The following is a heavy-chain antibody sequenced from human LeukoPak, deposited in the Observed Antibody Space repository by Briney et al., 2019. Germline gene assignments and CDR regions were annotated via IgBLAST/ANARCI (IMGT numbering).Heavy chain of an antibody. V-gene: IGHV3-7*01. CDR3: ARDPFDY. CDR2: IKQDGSEK. J-gene: IGHJ4*02. Sequence: PGGSLRLSCVASGFTFSSYWMSWVRQAPGKGLEWVAYIKQDGSEKYYVDSVKGRFTISRDNAKNSLYLQMSSLRAEDTAVYYCARDPFDYWGQGTLVTASS. CDR1: GFTFSSYW.